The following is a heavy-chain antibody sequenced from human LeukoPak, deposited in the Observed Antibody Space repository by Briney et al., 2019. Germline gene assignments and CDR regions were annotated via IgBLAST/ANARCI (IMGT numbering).Heavy chain of an antibody. D-gene: IGHD3-10*01. Sequence: GGSLRLSCAASGFTFSSYAMSWVRQPPGKGLEWVSAISGSGGSTYYADSVKGRFTISRDNSKNTLYLQMNSLRAEDTAVYYCARENYYGSGSSYYYYGMDVWGQGTTVTVSS. CDR3: ARENYYGSGSSYYYYGMDV. J-gene: IGHJ6*02. CDR1: GFTFSSYA. V-gene: IGHV3-23*01. CDR2: ISGSGGST.